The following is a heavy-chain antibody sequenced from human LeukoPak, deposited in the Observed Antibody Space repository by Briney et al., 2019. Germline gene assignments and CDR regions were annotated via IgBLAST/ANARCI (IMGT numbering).Heavy chain of an antibody. CDR3: AREPEVPAATYYLDY. Sequence: PSETLSLTCTVSGYSISSGYYWGWIRQPAGKGLEWIGRIYSSGSTNYNPSLKSRVTMSVDTSKNQFSLKLSSVTAADTAVYYCAREPEVPAATYYLDYWGQGTLVTVSS. CDR2: IYSSGST. CDR1: GYSISSGYY. V-gene: IGHV4-4*07. D-gene: IGHD2-2*01. J-gene: IGHJ4*02.